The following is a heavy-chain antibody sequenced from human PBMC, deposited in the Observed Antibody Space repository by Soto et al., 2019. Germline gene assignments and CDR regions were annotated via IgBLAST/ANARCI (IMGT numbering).Heavy chain of an antibody. D-gene: IGHD1-26*01. J-gene: IGHJ4*02. CDR2: INGRGNYI. CDR3: VREDGKVGTNSAFDY. Sequence: TGGSLRLSCASSGFTFSTYTMNWVRQAPGKGLEWVSSINGRGNYIYYAESVKGRFTISRDNAKNSLYLQTDRLRAEDTALYYCVREDGKVGTNSAFDYWGLGALVTVS. V-gene: IGHV3-21*01. CDR1: GFTFSTYT.